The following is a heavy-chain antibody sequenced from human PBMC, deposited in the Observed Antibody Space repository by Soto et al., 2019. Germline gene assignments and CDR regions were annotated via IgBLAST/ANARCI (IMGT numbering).Heavy chain of an antibody. V-gene: IGHV3-11*01. CDR3: GKRIVGTTGHAFDV. CDR1: GFTFSDFH. Sequence: QVQLVESGGGLVKPGGSLRLSCAASGFTFSDFHMIWVRQPPGKGLERISYIYRGGSTVSYADSVQGRFTISRDNAKNSLYLQLDSLRVEETAVYYCGKRIVGTTGHAFDVWGQGTTVTIPS. D-gene: IGHD1-26*01. CDR2: IYRGGSTV. J-gene: IGHJ6*02.